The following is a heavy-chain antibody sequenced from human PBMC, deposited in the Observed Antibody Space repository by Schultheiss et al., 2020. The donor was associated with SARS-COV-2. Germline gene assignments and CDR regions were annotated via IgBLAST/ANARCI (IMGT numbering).Heavy chain of an antibody. V-gene: IGHV5-51*01. Sequence: GESLKISCKGSGYSFPGYWIGWVRQMPGKGLEWMGIIYPDDSDTRYSPSFQGQVTISADKSISTAYLQWSSLKASDTAMYYCARLRSHGGPHFDYWGQGTLVTVSS. CDR1: GYSFPGYW. D-gene: IGHD3-16*01. J-gene: IGHJ4*02. CDR2: IYPDDSDT. CDR3: ARLRSHGGPHFDY.